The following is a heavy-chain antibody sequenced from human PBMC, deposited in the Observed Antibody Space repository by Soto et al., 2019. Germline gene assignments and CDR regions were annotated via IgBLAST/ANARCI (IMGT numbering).Heavy chain of an antibody. V-gene: IGHV5-10-1*01. J-gene: IGHJ6*02. CDR3: ARQGYCSGGSCYSYYYYGMDV. CDR1: GHRFTTYW. CDR2: INPTDSET. Sequence: LGESLKISCKTSGHRFTTYWISWVRQMPGKGLEYMGKINPTDSETNYSPSFEGHVTFSVDRSTSTAYVRWNSLKASDTAVYYCARQGYCSGGSCYSYYYYGMDVWGQGTTVTVSS. D-gene: IGHD2-15*01.